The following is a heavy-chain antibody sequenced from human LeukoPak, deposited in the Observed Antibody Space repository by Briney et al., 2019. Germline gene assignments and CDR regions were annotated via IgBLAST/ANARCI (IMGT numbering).Heavy chain of an antibody. Sequence: ASVKVSCKASGCTFTSYDINWVRQATGQGLEWMGWMNPNSGNTGYAQKFQGRVTMTRNTSISTAYMELSSLRSEDTAVYYCARSAPPNWGSGSYWDQGTLVTVSS. J-gene: IGHJ4*02. CDR1: GCTFTSYD. V-gene: IGHV1-8*01. CDR3: ARSAPPNWGSGSY. CDR2: MNPNSGNT. D-gene: IGHD7-27*01.